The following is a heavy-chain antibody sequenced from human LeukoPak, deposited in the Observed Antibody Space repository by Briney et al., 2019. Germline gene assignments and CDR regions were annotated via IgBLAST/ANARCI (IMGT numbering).Heavy chain of an antibody. J-gene: IGHJ3*02. V-gene: IGHV3-21*01. CDR2: ISSSSSYI. D-gene: IGHD3-22*01. CDR1: GFTFSSYS. CDR3: ARGRSNLYYDSSGDAFDI. Sequence: GGSLRLSCAASGFTFSSYSMNWVRQAPGKGLEWVSSISSSSSYIYYPDSEKGRFTISRDNAKNSLYLQMNSLRDEDTAVYYCARGRSNLYYDSSGDAFDIWGQGTMVTVSS.